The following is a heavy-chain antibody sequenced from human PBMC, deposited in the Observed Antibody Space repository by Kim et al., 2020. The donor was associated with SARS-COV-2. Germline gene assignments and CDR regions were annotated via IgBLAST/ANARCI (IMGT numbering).Heavy chain of an antibody. V-gene: IGHV3-11*05. CDR3: ARDQLKVRVDYYYYGMDV. D-gene: IGHD3-10*01. J-gene: IGHJ6*02. Sequence: KGRFTISRDNAKNSLYLQMNSLRAEDTAVYYCARDQLKVRVDYYYYGMDVWGQGTTVTVSS.